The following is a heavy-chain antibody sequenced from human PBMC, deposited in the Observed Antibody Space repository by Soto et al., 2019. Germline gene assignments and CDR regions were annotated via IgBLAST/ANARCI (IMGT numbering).Heavy chain of an antibody. CDR3: ARTHYSNYGSLEA. Sequence: GESLKISCKVSWYSFTSYLISWVRQMPGKGLEWMGRIDPSDSYTNYSPSFQGHVTISADKSISTAYLQWSSLKASDTAMYYCARTHYSNYGSLEAWGQGTMGSVSS. D-gene: IGHD4-4*01. V-gene: IGHV5-10-1*01. CDR1: WYSFTSYL. J-gene: IGHJ5*02. CDR2: IDPSDSYT.